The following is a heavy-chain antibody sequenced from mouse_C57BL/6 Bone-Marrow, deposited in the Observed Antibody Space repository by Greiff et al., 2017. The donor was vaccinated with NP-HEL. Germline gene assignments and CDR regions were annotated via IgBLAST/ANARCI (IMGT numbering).Heavy chain of an antibody. CDR2: IDPSDSYT. V-gene: IGHV1-59*01. J-gene: IGHJ2*01. Sequence: VQLQQPGAELVRPGTSVKLSCKASGYTFTSYWMHWVKQRPGQGLEWIGVIDPSDSYTNYNQKFKGKATLTVDKSSSTAYMQLSSLTSEDSAVYYCASVNWGQGTTLTVSS. CDR1: GYTFTSYW. CDR3: ASVN.